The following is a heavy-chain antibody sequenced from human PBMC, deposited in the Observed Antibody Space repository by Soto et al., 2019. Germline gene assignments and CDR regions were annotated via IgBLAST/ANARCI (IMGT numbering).Heavy chain of an antibody. CDR3: VRSRFVALGVTLVDY. CDR1: GFTVSNNY. CDR2: IYSGGST. D-gene: IGHD3-16*01. Sequence: EVPLVESGGGLVQPGGSLRLSCAASGFTVSNNYINWVRQAPGKGLEWVSIIYSGGSTYYADSVKGRFTISRDNSKNTQYLQMTSLRAEDTAVYYCVRSRFVALGVTLVDYWGQGTLVTVSS. J-gene: IGHJ4*02. V-gene: IGHV3-66*01.